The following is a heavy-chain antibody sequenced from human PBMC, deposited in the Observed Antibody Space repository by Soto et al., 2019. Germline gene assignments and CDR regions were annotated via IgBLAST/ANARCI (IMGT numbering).Heavy chain of an antibody. D-gene: IGHD6-19*01. Sequence: GGSLRLSCAASGFTFRNYAMSWVRQAPGKGLEWVAVIIGTGDSTYYADSVKGRFTISRDNSKDTLYLQMNSLRTEDTAVYYCAKEPAVAGIGYLDYWGQGTLVTVSS. V-gene: IGHV3-23*01. CDR3: AKEPAVAGIGYLDY. CDR1: GFTFRNYA. J-gene: IGHJ4*02. CDR2: IIGTGDST.